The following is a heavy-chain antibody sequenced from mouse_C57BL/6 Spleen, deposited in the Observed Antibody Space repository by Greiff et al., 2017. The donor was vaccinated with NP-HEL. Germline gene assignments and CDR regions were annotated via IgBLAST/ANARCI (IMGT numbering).Heavy chain of an antibody. CDR1: GYTFTSYW. CDR3: ARADYAPMDY. V-gene: IGHV1-61*01. CDR2: IYPSDSET. J-gene: IGHJ4*01. Sequence: VKLQQPGAELVRPGSSVKLSCKASGYTFTSYWMDWVKQRPGQGLEWIGNIYPSDSETHYNQKFKDKATLTVDKSSSTAYMQLSSLTSEDSAVYYCARADYAPMDYWGQGTSVTVSS. D-gene: IGHD2-4*01.